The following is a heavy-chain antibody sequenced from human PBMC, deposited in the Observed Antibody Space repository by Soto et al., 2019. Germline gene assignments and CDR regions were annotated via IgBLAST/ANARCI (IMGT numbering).Heavy chain of an antibody. CDR2: INPNSGGT. Sequence: QVQLVQSGAEVKKPGASVKVSCKASGYTFTGYYMHWVRQAPGQGLEWMGWINPNSGGTNYAQKFQGWVTMTRDTSISTAYMELSRLRSDDTAVYYCARGREVRGVIIPHNWFDPWGQGTLVTVSS. CDR1: GYTFTGYY. V-gene: IGHV1-2*04. J-gene: IGHJ5*02. D-gene: IGHD3-10*01. CDR3: ARGREVRGVIIPHNWFDP.